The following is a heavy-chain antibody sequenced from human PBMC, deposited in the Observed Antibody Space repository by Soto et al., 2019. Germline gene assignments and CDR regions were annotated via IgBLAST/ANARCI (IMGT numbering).Heavy chain of an antibody. CDR3: AKDQVAAAGYDY. CDR2: ISYDGSNK. J-gene: IGHJ4*02. V-gene: IGHV3-30*18. Sequence: PGGSLRLSCAASGFPFSNYGMHWVRQAPGKGLEWMAVISYDGSNKYYADSVKGRFTISRDNSKNTLYLQMNSLRAEDTAVYYCAKDQVAAAGYDYWGQGTLVTVSS. D-gene: IGHD6-13*01. CDR1: GFPFSNYG.